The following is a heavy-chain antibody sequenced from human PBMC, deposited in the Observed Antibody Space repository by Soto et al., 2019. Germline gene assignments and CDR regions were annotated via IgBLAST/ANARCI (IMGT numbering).Heavy chain of an antibody. CDR1: GFTFSSYA. V-gene: IGHV3-23*01. CDR3: ANSGWSGISAAADYNCFDP. Sequence: EVQLLESGGGLVQPGGSLRLSCAASGFTFSSYAMSWVRQAPGKGLEWVSAISGSGGSTYYADSVKGRFTISRDNSKNTVYMPMNSLRDEDTAVYYCANSGWSGISAAADYNCFDPWGQGTLVTVSS. D-gene: IGHD6-13*01. J-gene: IGHJ5*02. CDR2: ISGSGGST.